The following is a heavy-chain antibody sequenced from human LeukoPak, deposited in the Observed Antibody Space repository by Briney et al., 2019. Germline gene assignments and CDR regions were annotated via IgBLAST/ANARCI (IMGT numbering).Heavy chain of an antibody. CDR2: IYYSGST. V-gene: IGHV4-59*08. J-gene: IGHJ6*03. D-gene: IGHD3-10*01. Sequence: SETLSLTCTVSGGSISSYYWSWIRQPPGKGLEWIGYIYYSGSTNYNPSLKSRVTISVDTSKNQSSLKLSSVTAADTAVYYCARRRDGFQGVYYYYMDVWGKGTTVTVSS. CDR1: GGSISSYY. CDR3: ARRRDGFQGVYYYYMDV.